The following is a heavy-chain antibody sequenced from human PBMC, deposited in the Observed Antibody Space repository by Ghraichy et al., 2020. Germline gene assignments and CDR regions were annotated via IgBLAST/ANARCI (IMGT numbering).Heavy chain of an antibody. V-gene: IGHV3-74*01. D-gene: IGHD6-19*01. Sequence: GGSLRLSCVASGFTFTNYWMHWVRQAPGKGLVWVSRISPDGSSTNYADSVKGRFTISRDNAKTTLHLQLNSLRAEDTAVYYCAGSSSGWYFWGQGTLVTVSS. CDR1: GFTFTNYW. J-gene: IGHJ4*02. CDR2: ISPDGSST. CDR3: AGSSSGWYF.